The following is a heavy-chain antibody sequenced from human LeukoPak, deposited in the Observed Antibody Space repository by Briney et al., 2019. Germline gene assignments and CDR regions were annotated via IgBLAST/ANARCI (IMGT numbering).Heavy chain of an antibody. CDR3: ARSPDILTGYYGY. Sequence: GGSLRLSCAASGFTFSDYYMSWIRQAPGKGLEWLSYISSSGNIKYYTDSVKGRFTISRDNAKNSLCLQMNSLRAEDTAVYYCARSPDILTGYYGYWGQGTLVTVSS. J-gene: IGHJ4*02. CDR1: GFTFSDYY. V-gene: IGHV3-11*04. CDR2: ISSSGNIK. D-gene: IGHD3-9*01.